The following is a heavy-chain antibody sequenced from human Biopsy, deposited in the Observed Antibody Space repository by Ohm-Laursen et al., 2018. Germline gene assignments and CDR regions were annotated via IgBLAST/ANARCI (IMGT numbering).Heavy chain of an antibody. J-gene: IGHJ6*02. D-gene: IGHD3-16*01. Sequence: SLRLSCAASGFSFSDHYMDWVRQAPGKGLEWVGRTRNKVNSYTTEYAASVKGRFTISRDDSKNSLYLQMNSLKTEDTAVYYCLRGSMDVWGQGTTVTASS. CDR2: TRNKVNSYTT. CDR3: LRGSMDV. V-gene: IGHV3-72*01. CDR1: GFSFSDHY.